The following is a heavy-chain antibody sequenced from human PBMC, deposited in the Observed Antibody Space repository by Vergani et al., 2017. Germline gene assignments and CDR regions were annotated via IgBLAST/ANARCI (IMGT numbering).Heavy chain of an antibody. D-gene: IGHD1-14*01. J-gene: IGHJ4*02. CDR3: ARSIVSRNPPDYFDN. Sequence: QVQLQESGPGLVRPSETLCLPCTVSGGSLRGYYWNWIRQTPGEGLEWIGYVEDSGYFNYNPSLKTRVSMSSDTSNNQFSLMLSSVTVADTAVYYCARSIVSRNPPDYFDNWGQGTLVTVSS. CDR2: VEDSGYF. V-gene: IGHV4-59*01. CDR1: GGSLRGYY.